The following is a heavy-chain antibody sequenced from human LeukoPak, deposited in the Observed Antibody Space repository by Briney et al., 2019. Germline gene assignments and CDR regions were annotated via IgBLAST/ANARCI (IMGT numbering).Heavy chain of an antibody. CDR1: GYTFTGYY. Sequence: ASVKVSCKASGYTFTGYYMHWVRQARGQGLEWMGWINPNSGGTNYAQKFQGRVTMTRDTSISTAYMELSRLRSDDTAVYYCARVPDYYGAGSSSNWFDPWGQGTLVTVSS. V-gene: IGHV1-2*02. D-gene: IGHD3-10*01. CDR3: ARVPDYYGAGSSSNWFDP. J-gene: IGHJ5*02. CDR2: INPNSGGT.